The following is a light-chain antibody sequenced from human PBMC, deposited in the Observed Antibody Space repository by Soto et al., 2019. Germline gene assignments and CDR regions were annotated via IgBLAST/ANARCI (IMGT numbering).Light chain of an antibody. V-gene: IGKV3-20*01. CDR2: GAS. J-gene: IGKJ1*01. CDR3: QQYGNSPPT. Sequence: EIVMTQSPATLSVSPGERVTLSCRASQSVSSSYLAWYQQKPGQAPRLLIYGASSRATGIPDRFSGSGSGTDFTLTISRLEPEDFAVYYCQQYGNSPPTFGQGTKVDIK. CDR1: QSVSSSY.